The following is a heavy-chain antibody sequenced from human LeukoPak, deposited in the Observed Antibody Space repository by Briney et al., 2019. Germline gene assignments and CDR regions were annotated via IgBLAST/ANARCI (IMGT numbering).Heavy chain of an antibody. CDR3: ARVRRTYYYDSSGYSLDYWYFDL. D-gene: IGHD3-22*01. V-gene: IGHV3-66*01. J-gene: IGHJ2*01. Sequence: PGGSLRLSCAASGFTVSSNYMSWVRQAPGKGLEWVSVIYSGGSTYYADSVKGRFTISRENSKNTLYLQMNSLRAEDTAVYYCARVRRTYYYDSSGYSLDYWYFDLWGRGTLVTVSS. CDR1: GFTVSSNY. CDR2: IYSGGST.